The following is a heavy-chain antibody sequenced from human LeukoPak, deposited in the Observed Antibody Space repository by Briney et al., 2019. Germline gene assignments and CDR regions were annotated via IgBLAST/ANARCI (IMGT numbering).Heavy chain of an antibody. D-gene: IGHD3-3*01. CDR2: ISSSGSTI. J-gene: IGHJ4*02. CDR3: ASIPDFWSGYCLDY. CDR1: GFTFRDYY. Sequence: GGSLRLSCAASGFTFRDYYMSWIRQAPGKGLEWVSCISSSGSTIYYADSVKGRFTISRDNAKNSLYLQMNSLRAEDTAVYYCASIPDFWSGYCLDYWGQGTLVTVSS. V-gene: IGHV3-11*04.